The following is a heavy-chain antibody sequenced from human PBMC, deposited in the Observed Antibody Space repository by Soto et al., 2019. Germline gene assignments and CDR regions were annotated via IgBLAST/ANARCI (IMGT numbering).Heavy chain of an antibody. CDR1: GGTFSSYA. CDR3: ARAVWHYDSTGGAFDI. CDR2: IIPIFGTV. V-gene: IGHV1-69*12. Sequence: QVQLVQSGAEVKKPGSSVKVSCKASGGTFSSYAISWVRQAPGQGLEWMGGIIPIFGTVNYAQKFQGRVTITADESTSTAYMELSSLRSEDTAVYYCARAVWHYDSTGGAFDIWGQGTMVTVSS. D-gene: IGHD3-22*01. J-gene: IGHJ3*02.